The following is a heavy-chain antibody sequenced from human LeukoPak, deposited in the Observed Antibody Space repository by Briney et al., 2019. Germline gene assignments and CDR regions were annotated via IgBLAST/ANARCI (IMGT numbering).Heavy chain of an antibody. J-gene: IGHJ6*04. CDR3: ARVSGYDYHYYYYGMDV. CDR2: ISAYNGNT. Sequence: ASVKVSCKASGYTFTSYGISWVRQAPGQGLEWMGWISAYNGNTNYAQKLQGRVTMTTDTSTSTAYMELRSLRSDDTAVYYCARVSGYDYHYYYYGMDVGGKGTTVTVS. D-gene: IGHD5-12*01. CDR1: GYTFTSYG. V-gene: IGHV1-18*01.